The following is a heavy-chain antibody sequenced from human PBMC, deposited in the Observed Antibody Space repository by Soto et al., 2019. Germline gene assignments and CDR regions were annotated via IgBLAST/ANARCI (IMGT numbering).Heavy chain of an antibody. D-gene: IGHD6-13*01. CDR3: ARHFLDIAAAGQFDY. V-gene: IGHV4-39*07. CDR1: GGSISSSSYY. Sequence: SETLSLTCTVSGGSISSSSYYWGWIRQPPGKGLEWIGSIYYSGSTYYNPSLKSRVTISVDTSKNQFSLKLSSVTAADTAVYYCARHFLDIAAAGQFDYWGQGTLVTVSS. J-gene: IGHJ4*02. CDR2: IYYSGST.